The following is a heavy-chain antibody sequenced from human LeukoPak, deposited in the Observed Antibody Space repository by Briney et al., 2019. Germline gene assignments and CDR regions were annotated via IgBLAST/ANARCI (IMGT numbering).Heavy chain of an antibody. CDR2: IYHSGST. J-gene: IGHJ3*02. CDR1: GYSISSGYY. CDR3: ARDLPGQYGFDI. V-gene: IGHV4-38-2*02. D-gene: IGHD1-14*01. Sequence: MSSETLSLTCTVSGYSISSGYYWGWIRQPPGKGLEWIGSIYHSGSTYYNPSLKSRVTISVDTSKNQFSLKLSSVTAADTAVYYCARDLPGQYGFDIWGQGTMVTVSS.